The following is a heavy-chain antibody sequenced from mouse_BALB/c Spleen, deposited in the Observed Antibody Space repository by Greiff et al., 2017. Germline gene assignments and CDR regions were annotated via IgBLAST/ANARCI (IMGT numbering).Heavy chain of an antibody. CDR1: GYTFTSYW. CDR3: TRVITTVVAPMDY. D-gene: IGHD1-1*01. Sequence: VQLQQSGTVLARPGASVKMSCKASGYTFTSYWMHWVKQRPGQGLEWIGAIYPGNSDTSYNQKFKGKAKLTAVTSTSTAYMELSSLTNEDSAVYYCTRVITTVVAPMDYWGQGTSVTVSS. CDR2: IYPGNSDT. J-gene: IGHJ4*01. V-gene: IGHV1-5*01.